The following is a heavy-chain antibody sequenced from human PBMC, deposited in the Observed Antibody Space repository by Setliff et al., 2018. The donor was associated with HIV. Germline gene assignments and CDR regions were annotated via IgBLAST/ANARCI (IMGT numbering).Heavy chain of an antibody. CDR1: GYNFSSNG. Sequence: ASVKVSCKASGYNFSSNGISWVRQAPGQGLEWMGWISSYNGNTKYAQKVQDRVTMTKDTSTSTAYMELRSLRSDDTAMYYCARHRGRDSSGEELDYYYMDVWGKGTTVTVSS. V-gene: IGHV1-18*01. CDR3: ARHRGRDSSGEELDYYYMDV. D-gene: IGHD1-26*01. CDR2: ISSYNGNT. J-gene: IGHJ6*03.